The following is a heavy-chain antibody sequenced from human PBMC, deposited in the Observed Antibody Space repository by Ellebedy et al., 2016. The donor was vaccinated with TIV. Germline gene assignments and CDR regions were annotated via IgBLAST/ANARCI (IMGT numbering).Heavy chain of an antibody. Sequence: PGGSLRLSCAASGFTVSSNYMSWVRQAPGKGLEWVSVIYSGGSTYYADSVKGRFTISRDNSKNTLYLQMNSLRAEDTAVYYCASGQGGSSSWLKIWCVYWGQGTLVTVSS. CDR2: IYSGGST. V-gene: IGHV3-53*01. J-gene: IGHJ4*02. CDR1: GFTVSSNY. CDR3: ASGQGGSSSWLKIWCVY. D-gene: IGHD6-13*01.